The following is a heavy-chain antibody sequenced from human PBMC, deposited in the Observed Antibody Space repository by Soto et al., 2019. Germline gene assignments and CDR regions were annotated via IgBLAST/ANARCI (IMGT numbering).Heavy chain of an antibody. J-gene: IGHJ4*02. CDR2: IFNSGTT. Sequence: QVQLQESGPGLVKPSQTLSLTCSVSGASTVSHYNWTWIRQPPGKGLEWMGYIFNSGTTFYNPSLTSRLSISMDTLGNHFSLELRSVTAADTAVYYCALALGPTTGLDYWGQGTLVSVSS. D-gene: IGHD1-26*01. V-gene: IGHV4-31*02. CDR1: GASTVSHYN. CDR3: ALALGPTTGLDY.